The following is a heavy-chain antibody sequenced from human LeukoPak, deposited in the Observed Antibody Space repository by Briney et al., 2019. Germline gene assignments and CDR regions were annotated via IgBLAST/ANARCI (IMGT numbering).Heavy chain of an antibody. V-gene: IGHV3-23*01. CDR3: AIDPPTVMIDS. D-gene: IGHD3-22*01. J-gene: IGHJ4*02. CDR1: GFTFSNYA. Sequence: PGGSLRLSCAASGFTFSNYAMGWVRQAPGKGLEWVSAISGSGDVAHYTDSVKGRFTISRDNSKNTVYLQMNGLRADDTAVYYCAIDPPTVMIDSWGQGTLVSVSS. CDR2: ISGSGDVA.